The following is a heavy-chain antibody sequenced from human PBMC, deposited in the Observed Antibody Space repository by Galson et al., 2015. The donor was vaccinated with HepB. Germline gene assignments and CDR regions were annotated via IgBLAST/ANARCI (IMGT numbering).Heavy chain of an antibody. D-gene: IGHD6-13*01. CDR1: GFTFSSYS. CDR3: ARDLGKQLVRSGMDV. V-gene: IGHV3-48*02. J-gene: IGHJ6*02. Sequence: SLRLSCAASGFTFSSYSMNWVRQAPGKGLEWVSYISSSSSTIYYADSVKGRFTISRDNAKNSLYLQMNSLRDEDTAVYYCARDLGKQLVRSGMDVWGQGTTVTVSS. CDR2: ISSSSSTI.